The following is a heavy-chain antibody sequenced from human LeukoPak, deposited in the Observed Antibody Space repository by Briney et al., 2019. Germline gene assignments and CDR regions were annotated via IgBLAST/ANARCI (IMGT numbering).Heavy chain of an antibody. D-gene: IGHD2-15*01. Sequence: ASVKVSCKASGYTFTGYYMHWVRQAPGQGLEWMGWINANSGGTNYAQKFQGRVTMTRDTSISTAYMELSRLRCDDTAVYYYASNQPYYCSGGSCYSNYYYYYMDVWGKGTTVNVSS. CDR3: ASNQPYYCSGGSCYSNYYYYYMDV. J-gene: IGHJ6*03. V-gene: IGHV1-2*02. CDR1: GYTFTGYY. CDR2: INANSGGT.